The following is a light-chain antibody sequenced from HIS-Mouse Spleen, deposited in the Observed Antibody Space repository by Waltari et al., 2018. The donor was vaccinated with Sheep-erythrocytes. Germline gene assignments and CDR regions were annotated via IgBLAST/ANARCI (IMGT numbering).Light chain of an antibody. V-gene: IGKV3-15*01. CDR1: QSVSSN. J-gene: IGKJ2*01. CDR2: GAS. Sequence: ANLSCRASQSVSSNLAWYQQKPGQAPRLLIYGASTRATGIPARFSGSGSGTEFTLTISSMQSEDFAVYYCQQYNNWPPPYTFGQGTKLEIK. CDR3: QQYNNWPPPYT.